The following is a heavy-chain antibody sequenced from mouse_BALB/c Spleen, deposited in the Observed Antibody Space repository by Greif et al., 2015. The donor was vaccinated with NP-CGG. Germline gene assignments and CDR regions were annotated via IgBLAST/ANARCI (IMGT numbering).Heavy chain of an antibody. CDR3: TRVGYDYGYYAMDY. J-gene: IGHJ4*01. CDR2: INPSNGGT. D-gene: IGHD2-4*01. CDR1: GYTFTSYY. V-gene: IGHV1S81*02. Sequence: QVQLQQSGAELVKPGASVKLSCKASGYTFTSYYMYWVKQRPGQGLEWIGEINPSNGGTNFNEKFKSKATLTVDKSSSTAYMQLSSLTSEDSAVYYCTRVGYDYGYYAMDYWGQGTSVTVSS.